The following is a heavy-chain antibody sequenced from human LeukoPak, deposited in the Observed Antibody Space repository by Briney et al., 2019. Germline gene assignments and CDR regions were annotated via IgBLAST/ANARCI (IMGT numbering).Heavy chain of an antibody. J-gene: IGHJ4*02. V-gene: IGHV4-59*12. CDR3: ARKWFLYGSGSYSY. CDR2: IYDSGST. CDR1: GGSISGYY. D-gene: IGHD3-10*01. Sequence: SETLSLTCTVSGGSISGYYWSWIRQPPGKGLEWIGYIYDSGSTNYNPSLKSRVTISVDTSKNQFSLKLSSVTAADTAVYYCARKWFLYGSGSYSYWGQGTLVTVSS.